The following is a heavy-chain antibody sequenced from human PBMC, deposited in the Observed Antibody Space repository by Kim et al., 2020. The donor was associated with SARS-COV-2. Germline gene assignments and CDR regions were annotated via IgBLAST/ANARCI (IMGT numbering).Heavy chain of an antibody. Sequence: GGSLRLSCKTSGFTFSDYAMHWVRQAPGKGLEWVAVISYDGSNKYYADSVKGRFTISRDNSKNTLYLQMNSLRAEDTAVYYCAKRGRIAAASFFDYWGQGTLDTVSS. V-gene: IGHV3-30*18. CDR3: AKRGRIAAASFFDY. D-gene: IGHD6-13*01. J-gene: IGHJ4*02. CDR2: ISYDGSNK. CDR1: GFTFSDYA.